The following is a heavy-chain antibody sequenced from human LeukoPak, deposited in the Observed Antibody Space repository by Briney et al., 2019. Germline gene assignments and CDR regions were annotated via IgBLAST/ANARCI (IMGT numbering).Heavy chain of an antibody. Sequence: PGGSQRLSRAASRFTLSRSAMSWVPEAPGKGVEWGLDIIDSDGSTYSADSPNGPFTISTDNSKNTLYLQMNSLRAEDTALYFSAQSARRGSYYFFDYWGQGTLVTVSS. CDR1: RFTLSRSA. D-gene: IGHD1-26*01. J-gene: IGHJ4*02. CDR2: IIDSDGST. CDR3: AQSARRGSYYFFDY. V-gene: IGHV3-23*01.